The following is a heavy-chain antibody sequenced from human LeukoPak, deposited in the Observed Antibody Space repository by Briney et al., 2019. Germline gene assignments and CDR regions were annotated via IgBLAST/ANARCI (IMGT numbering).Heavy chain of an antibody. D-gene: IGHD1-26*01. V-gene: IGHV4-4*02. CDR2: IYHSGST. Sequence: SGTLSLTCAVSGGSISSSNWWSWVRQPPGKELEWIGEIYHSGSTNYNPSLKSRVTISVDKSKNQFSLKLSSVTAADTAVYYCASVRWELGEFDYWGQGTLVTVSS. J-gene: IGHJ4*02. CDR3: ASVRWELGEFDY. CDR1: GGSISSSNW.